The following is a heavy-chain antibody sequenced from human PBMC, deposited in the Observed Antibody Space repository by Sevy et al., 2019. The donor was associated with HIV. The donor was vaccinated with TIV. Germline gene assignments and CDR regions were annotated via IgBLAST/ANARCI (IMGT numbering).Heavy chain of an antibody. CDR2: IYWNDDQ. V-gene: IGHV2-5*01. CDR1: GFSLSTSGVG. Sequence: SGPTLVNPTQTLTLTCTFSGFSLSTSGVGVGWIRQPPGKALEWLAVIYWNDDQRYSPSLKSRLTITKDTSKNQLVLTMSNMDPVDTATYYCADRGGAHYYDSSGYDTRAEYFEHWGQGTLVTVSS. D-gene: IGHD3-22*01. CDR3: ADRGGAHYYDSSGYDTRAEYFEH. J-gene: IGHJ1*01.